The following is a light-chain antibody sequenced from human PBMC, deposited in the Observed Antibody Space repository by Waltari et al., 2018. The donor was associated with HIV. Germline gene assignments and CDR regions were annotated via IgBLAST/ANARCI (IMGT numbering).Light chain of an antibody. CDR1: SGRIASHF. CDR3: QSYDINNRVV. Sequence: NFMLTQPHSVSESPGKTVTISCTRSSGRIASHFVQLFRHRPGRPPLTLIFEDKQRPPGVPDRFSGSVDSSSNSAALIISGLQTEDEADYYCQSYDINNRVVFGGGTAVTVL. CDR2: EDK. V-gene: IGLV6-57*01. J-gene: IGLJ2*01.